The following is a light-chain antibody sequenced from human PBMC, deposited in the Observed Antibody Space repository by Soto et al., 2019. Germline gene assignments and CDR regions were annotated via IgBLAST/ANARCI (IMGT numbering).Light chain of an antibody. Sequence: IVLTQSPGTLSLSPGERATLSCMASQRVSSSYLAWYQQKPGQAPRLLVYGASSRATGIPGRFSGSGSGTDFTLTISRLEPDDFAVYYCKQYGSSPETFGQGTKV. CDR2: GAS. CDR1: QRVSSSY. CDR3: KQYGSSPET. J-gene: IGKJ1*01. V-gene: IGKV3-20*01.